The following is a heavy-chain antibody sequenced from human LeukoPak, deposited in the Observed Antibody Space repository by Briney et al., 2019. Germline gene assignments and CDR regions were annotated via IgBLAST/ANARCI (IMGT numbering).Heavy chain of an antibody. D-gene: IGHD6-13*01. V-gene: IGHV4-34*01. J-gene: IGHJ4*02. CDR2: INHSGST. Sequence: SHTLSLTYAVYGGSFSGYYWRWIRQPPRKGLECGGEINHSGSTNYNPSLKSRVTISVDTSKNQFSLKLSSVTAADTAVYYCARPRYSSSWYWYYWGQGTLVTVSS. CDR1: GGSFSGYY. CDR3: ARPRYSSSWYWYY.